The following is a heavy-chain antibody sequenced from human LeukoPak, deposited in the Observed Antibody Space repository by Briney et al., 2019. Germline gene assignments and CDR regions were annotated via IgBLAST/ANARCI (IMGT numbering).Heavy chain of an antibody. V-gene: IGHV1-8*03. CDR2: MNPKSGNT. J-gene: IGHJ4*02. CDR1: GYTFTSYY. CDR3: ARVEMATIGRPFDY. D-gene: IGHD5-24*01. Sequence: ASVKVSCKASGYTFTSYYMHWVRQATGQGLEWMGWMNPKSGNTGYAQKFQGRVTITRNTSITTAYMELSSLRSEDTAVYYCARVEMATIGRPFDYWGQGTLVTVSS.